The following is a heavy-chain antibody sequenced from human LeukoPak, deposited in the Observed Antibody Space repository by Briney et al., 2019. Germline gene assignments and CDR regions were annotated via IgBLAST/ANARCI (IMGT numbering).Heavy chain of an antibody. V-gene: IGHV3-48*03. CDR1: GFTFSSYE. J-gene: IGHJ6*04. CDR3: EELGITMIGGL. Sequence: GGSLRLSCAASGFTFSSYEMNWVRQAPGKGLEWVSYISSSGSTIYYADSVKGRFSISRDNAKNSLYLQMNSLRAEDTAVYYCEELGITMIGGLWGKGTTVTISS. D-gene: IGHD3-10*02. CDR2: ISSSGSTI.